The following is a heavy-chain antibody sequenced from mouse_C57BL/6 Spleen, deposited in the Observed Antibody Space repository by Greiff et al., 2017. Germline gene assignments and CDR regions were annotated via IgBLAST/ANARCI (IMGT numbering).Heavy chain of an antibody. D-gene: IGHD2-2*01. Sequence: EVMLVESGGGLVKPGGSLKLSCAASGFTFSDYGMHWVRQAPEKGLEWVAYISSGSSTIYYADTVKGRFTISRDNAQNTLFLQMTSLRSEDTAMYYFARDGYDGVFACRGHGTLVTAPA. V-gene: IGHV5-17*01. CDR3: ARDGYDGVFAC. CDR2: ISSGSSTI. CDR1: GFTFSDYG. J-gene: IGHJ3*01.